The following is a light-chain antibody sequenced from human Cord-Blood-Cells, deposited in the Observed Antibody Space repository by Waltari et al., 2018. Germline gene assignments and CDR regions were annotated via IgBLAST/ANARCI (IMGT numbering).Light chain of an antibody. CDR2: CAS. Sequence: EIVLTQSPGTLSLSPGERAPLSCRASQSVSSSYLAWYQQKPGQAPRLLIYCASSRATGIPDRFSGSGSGTDFTLTISRLEPEDFAVYYCQQYGSSPQTFGQGTKLEIK. V-gene: IGKV3-20*01. CDR3: QQYGSSPQT. CDR1: QSVSSSY. J-gene: IGKJ2*01.